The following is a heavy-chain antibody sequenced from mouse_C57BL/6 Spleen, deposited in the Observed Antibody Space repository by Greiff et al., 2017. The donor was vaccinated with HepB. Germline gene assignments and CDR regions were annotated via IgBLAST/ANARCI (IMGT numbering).Heavy chain of an antibody. J-gene: IGHJ2*01. Sequence: VKLVESGPGLVQPSQSLSITCTVSGFSLTSYGVHWVRQSPGKGLEWLGVIWSGGSTDYNAAFISRLSISKDNSKSQVFFKMNSLQADDTAIYYCARTLDYYGSSYYFDYWGQGTTLTVSS. CDR3: ARTLDYYGSSYYFDY. CDR2: IWSGGST. D-gene: IGHD1-1*01. V-gene: IGHV2-2*01. CDR1: GFSLTSYG.